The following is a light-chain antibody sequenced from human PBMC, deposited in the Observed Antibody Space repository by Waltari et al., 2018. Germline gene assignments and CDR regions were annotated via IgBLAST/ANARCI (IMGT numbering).Light chain of an antibody. CDR2: EVS. CDR3: CSYAGSSTLV. Sequence: QSALTQPASVSGSPGQSITIPCPGTSSVVGSYNLASWYQQHPVKAPKLMIYEVSKRPSVVSNCFSGSKSGNTASMTISGLQADDEADYYCCSYAGSSTLVFGGGTKLTVL. J-gene: IGLJ2*01. CDR1: SSVVGSYNL. V-gene: IGLV2-23*02.